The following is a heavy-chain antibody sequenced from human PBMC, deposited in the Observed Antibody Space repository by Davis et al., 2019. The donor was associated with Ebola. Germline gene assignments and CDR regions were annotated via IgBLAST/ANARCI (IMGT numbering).Heavy chain of an antibody. CDR3: AREDIVVVPARVLVLRNWFDP. CDR1: GGSFSGYY. CDR2: LNHSGST. Sequence: SETLSLTCTVYGGSFSGYYWSWIRQPPGKGLEWIGELNHSGSTNYNPSLKSRVTISVDTSKNQFSLKLSSVTAADTAVYYCAREDIVVVPARVLVLRNWFDPWGQGTLVTVSS. J-gene: IGHJ5*02. V-gene: IGHV4-34*01. D-gene: IGHD2-2*01.